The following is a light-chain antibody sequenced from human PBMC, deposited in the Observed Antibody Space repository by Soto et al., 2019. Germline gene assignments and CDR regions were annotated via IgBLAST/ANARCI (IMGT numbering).Light chain of an antibody. CDR1: QSVSSN. V-gene: IGKV3-15*01. Sequence: EIVMTQSPATLSVSPGERATLSCRASQSVSSNIAWYQQKPGQAPRLLIYGASTRATGIPVRFSGSGSGTEFTLTISSLQSEDFAVYYCQQYNNLPPWTFGQGTKVEIK. CDR2: GAS. J-gene: IGKJ1*01. CDR3: QQYNNLPPWT.